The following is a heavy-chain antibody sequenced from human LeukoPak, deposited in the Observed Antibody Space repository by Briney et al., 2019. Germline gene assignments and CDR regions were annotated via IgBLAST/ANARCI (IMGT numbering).Heavy chain of an antibody. CDR1: GFTFSSYA. J-gene: IGHJ4*02. D-gene: IGHD3-22*01. CDR3: AISYDSSGSNDYFDY. V-gene: IGHV3-30-3*01. Sequence: GGSLRLSCAASGFTFSSYAMHWVHQAPGKGLEWVAVISYDGSNKYYADSVKGRFTISRDNSKNTLYLQMNSLRAEDTAVYYCAISYDSSGSNDYFDYWGQGTLVTVSS. CDR2: ISYDGSNK.